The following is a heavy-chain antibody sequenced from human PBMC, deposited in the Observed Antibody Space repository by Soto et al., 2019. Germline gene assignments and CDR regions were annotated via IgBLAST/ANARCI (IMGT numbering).Heavy chain of an antibody. V-gene: IGHV3-30*18. Sequence: QVQLVESGGGVVQPGRSLRLSCAASGLTFSSYGMHWVRQAPGKGLEWVAVISYEGSNKYYADSVKGRFTISRDNSKNTLDLQMTSLRADDTCVCYCAKVGTVMGYSYYAMDVWGQGTTVTVSS. CDR1: GLTFSSYG. D-gene: IGHD5-18*01. CDR3: AKVGTVMGYSYYAMDV. CDR2: ISYEGSNK. J-gene: IGHJ6*02.